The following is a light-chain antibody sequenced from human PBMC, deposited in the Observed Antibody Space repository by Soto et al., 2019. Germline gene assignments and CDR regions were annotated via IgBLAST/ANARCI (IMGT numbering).Light chain of an antibody. V-gene: IGLV2-23*02. CDR3: CSYAGSSTSYV. CDR1: SSDVGSYNL. J-gene: IGLJ1*01. CDR2: EVS. Sequence: QSALTHPASVSGCPGQSITISCTGTSSDVGSYNLVSWYQQHPGKAPKPMIYEVSKRPSGVSNRFSGSKSGNTASLTISGLQAEDEADYYCCSYAGSSTSYVFGTGTKVTVL.